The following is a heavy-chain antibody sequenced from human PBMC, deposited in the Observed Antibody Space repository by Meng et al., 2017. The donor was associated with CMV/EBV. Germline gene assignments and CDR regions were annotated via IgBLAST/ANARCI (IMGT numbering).Heavy chain of an antibody. CDR1: GSTFTSSY. CDR2: INPSGGST. V-gene: IGHV1-46*01. Sequence: ASGSTFTSSYLHWVRQAPGQGLEWMGIINPSGGSTSYAQKFQGRVTMTRDTSTSTVYMELSSLRSEDTAVYYCARVLDYSNYWFDPWGQGTLVTVSS. CDR3: ARVLDYSNYWFDP. D-gene: IGHD4-11*01. J-gene: IGHJ5*02.